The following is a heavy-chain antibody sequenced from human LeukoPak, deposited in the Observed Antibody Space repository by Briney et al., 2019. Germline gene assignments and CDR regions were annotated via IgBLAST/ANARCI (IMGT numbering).Heavy chain of an antibody. Sequence: ASVKVSCKASGYSFTGFYMHWVRQAPGQGLEWMGWMNPNSGNTGYAQKFQGRVTMTRNTSISTAYMELSSLRSEDTAVYYCAREYSSGWRDDYYGMDVWGQGTTVTVSS. CDR2: MNPNSGNT. J-gene: IGHJ6*02. CDR1: GYSFTGFY. D-gene: IGHD6-19*01. V-gene: IGHV1-8*02. CDR3: AREYSSGWRDDYYGMDV.